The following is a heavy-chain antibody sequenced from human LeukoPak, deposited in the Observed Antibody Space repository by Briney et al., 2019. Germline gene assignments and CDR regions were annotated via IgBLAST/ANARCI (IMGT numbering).Heavy chain of an antibody. CDR2: ISSSSSYI. CDR3: AREREILGLAFDI. D-gene: IGHD3-10*01. V-gene: IGHV3-21*01. J-gene: IGHJ3*02. CDR1: GFTFSSYS. Sequence: PGGSLRLSCAASGFTFSSYSMNWVRQAPGKGLEWVSSISSSSSYIYYADSVKGRFTISRDNAKNSLYLQMNSLRAEDTAVYYCAREREILGLAFDIWGQGTMVTVSS.